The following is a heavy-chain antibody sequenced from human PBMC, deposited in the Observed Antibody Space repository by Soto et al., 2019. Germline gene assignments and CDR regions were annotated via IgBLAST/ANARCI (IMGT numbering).Heavy chain of an antibody. Sequence: QVQLVESGGGLVKPGGSLRLSCAASGFTFSDYYMSWIRQAPGKGLEWVSYISISSSYTNYADSVKGRFTISRDNAKNSLYLQMNSLRAEDSAVYYCERDYQREKITIFGVVIRGEFGMDVWGQGTTVTVSS. J-gene: IGHJ6*02. D-gene: IGHD3-3*01. CDR1: GFTFSDYY. CDR3: ERDYQREKITIFGVVIRGEFGMDV. V-gene: IGHV3-11*06. CDR2: ISISSSYT.